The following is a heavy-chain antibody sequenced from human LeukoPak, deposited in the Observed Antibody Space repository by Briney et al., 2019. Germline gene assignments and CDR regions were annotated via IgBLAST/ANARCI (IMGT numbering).Heavy chain of an antibody. V-gene: IGHV3-23*01. Sequence: GGSLRLSCAASGFTFSTYPMSWVRQAPGKGLEWVSGISGSGGSTYYADSVKGRFTISRDNSKDTLYLQMNSLRAEDTAAYYCAKVPSVWRGGRYYFDYWGQGTLVTVSS. CDR2: ISGSGGST. CDR3: AKVPSVWRGGRYYFDY. J-gene: IGHJ4*02. D-gene: IGHD2-21*01. CDR1: GFTFSTYP.